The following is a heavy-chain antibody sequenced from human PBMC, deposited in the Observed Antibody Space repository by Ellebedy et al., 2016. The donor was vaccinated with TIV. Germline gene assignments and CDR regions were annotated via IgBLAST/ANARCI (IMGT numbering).Heavy chain of an antibody. CDR3: ATDRNGTGSSKPAGHYYGLDV. D-gene: IGHD3-10*01. V-gene: IGHV1-24*01. CDR2: FDPEEGER. Sequence: ASVKVSXKVSGYTLSTLSMHWVRQAPGKGLEWMGRFDPEEGERIYAQRFQGRVTFTEDTSTDTAYMELSSLRSEDTAVFYCATDRNGTGSSKPAGHYYGLDVWGQGTTVVVSS. J-gene: IGHJ6*02. CDR1: GYTLSTLS.